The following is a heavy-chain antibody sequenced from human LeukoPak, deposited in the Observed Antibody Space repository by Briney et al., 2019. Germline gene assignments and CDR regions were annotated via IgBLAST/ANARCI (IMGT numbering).Heavy chain of an antibody. V-gene: IGHV4-34*01. D-gene: IGHD4-23*01. CDR2: INHGGST. CDR3: ARAHSTLTPGDAFDI. J-gene: IGHJ3*02. CDR1: SESFS. Sequence: LKSSETLSLTCAVYSESFSDCFRQPPGKGLEWIGEINHGGSTNYNPSLKSRVTISVDTSKNQFSLKLSSVTAADTAVYYCARAHSTLTPGDAFDIWGQGTMVTVSS.